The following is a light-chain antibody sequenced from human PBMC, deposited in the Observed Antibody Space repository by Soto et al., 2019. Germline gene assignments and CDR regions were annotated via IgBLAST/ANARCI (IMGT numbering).Light chain of an antibody. CDR1: QSVSSY. J-gene: IGKJ1*01. V-gene: IGKV3-11*01. CDR2: DAS. Sequence: EIVLTQSPATLSLSPWERATLSCRASQSVSSYLAWYQQKPGQAPRLLIYDASTRATGIPARFSGSGSGTEFTLTISSLQSEDFAVYXXXXXXXWPWTFGQGTKVDIK. CDR3: XXXXXWPWT.